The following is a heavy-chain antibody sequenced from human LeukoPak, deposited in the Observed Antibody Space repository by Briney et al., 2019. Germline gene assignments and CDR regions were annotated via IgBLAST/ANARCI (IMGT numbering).Heavy chain of an antibody. V-gene: IGHV3-74*01. Sequence: GGSLRLSCAASGFTFSKYWMLWVRQAPGKGLESVSRINTDGTVTTYADSVKGRFTVSRDNADNTMFLQMKSVRDEDTAVYYCATRQWLAPPPDSWGQGTPVTVSS. CDR2: INTDGTVT. J-gene: IGHJ4*02. CDR1: GFTFSKYW. CDR3: ATRQWLAPPPDS. D-gene: IGHD6-19*01.